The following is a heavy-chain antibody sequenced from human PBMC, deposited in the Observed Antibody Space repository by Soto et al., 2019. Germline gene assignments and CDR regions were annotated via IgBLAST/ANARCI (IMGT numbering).Heavy chain of an antibody. V-gene: IGHV3-43*01. CDR2: ISWDGGST. Sequence: PGGSLRLSCAASGFTFDDYTMHWVRRAPGKGLEWVSLISWDGGSTYYADSVKGRFTISRDNSKNSLYLQMNSLRTEDTALYYFAKDSLSFYYDSSGNYFDYWGQGTLVTVSS. CDR1: GFTFDDYT. J-gene: IGHJ4*02. D-gene: IGHD3-22*01. CDR3: AKDSLSFYYDSSGNYFDY.